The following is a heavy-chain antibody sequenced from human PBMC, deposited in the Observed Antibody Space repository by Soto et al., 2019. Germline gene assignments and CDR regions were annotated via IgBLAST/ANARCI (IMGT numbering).Heavy chain of an antibody. Sequence: PGGSLRLSCAASGFTFTNAFINWVRQPPGKGREWVGRIKSKPEGGTTDYAAPVKGRFAISRDDSANTVYLQMISLKTEDTAVYYSTSTYYYDDNGCAHCGQGTPV. CDR3: TSTYYYDDNGCAH. D-gene: IGHD3-22*01. V-gene: IGHV3-15*07. J-gene: IGHJ4*02. CDR2: IKSKPEGGTT. CDR1: GFTFTNAF.